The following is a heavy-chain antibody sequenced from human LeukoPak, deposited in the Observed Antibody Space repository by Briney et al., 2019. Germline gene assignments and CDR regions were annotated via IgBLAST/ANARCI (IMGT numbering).Heavy chain of an antibody. J-gene: IGHJ4*02. Sequence: ASVKVSCKASGYTFTSYAMNWVRQAPGQGLEWMGWINTNTGNPTYAQGFTGRFVFSLDTSVSTAYLQISSLKAEDTAVYYCARDVIGRATITGTTSYFDYWGQGTLVTVSS. CDR1: GYTFTSYA. D-gene: IGHD5-24*01. CDR2: INTNTGNP. CDR3: ARDVIGRATITGTTSYFDY. V-gene: IGHV7-4-1*02.